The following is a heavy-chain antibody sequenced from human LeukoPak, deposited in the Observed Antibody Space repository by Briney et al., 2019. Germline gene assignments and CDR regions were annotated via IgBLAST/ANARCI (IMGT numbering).Heavy chain of an antibody. CDR3: ARDRAEGKTWVEFDP. CDR1: GFIVNSYA. Sequence: GGALRLSCAASGFIVNSYAMSWVRQAPGKGLAWVSLIYSDGVTQYADSVKGRFTISRDNSKNTLYLQMNSLRDEDTAVYFCARDRAEGKTWVEFDPWGQGTLVTVSS. CDR2: IYSDGVT. V-gene: IGHV3-66*02. J-gene: IGHJ5*02.